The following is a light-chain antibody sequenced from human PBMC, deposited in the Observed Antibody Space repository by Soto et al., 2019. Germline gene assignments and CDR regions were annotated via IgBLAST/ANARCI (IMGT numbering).Light chain of an antibody. J-gene: IGKJ2*01. Sequence: DIVMTQSPDSLAVCLGERATINCKSSQSVLYSSNNKNYLAWYQQKPGQPPKLVIYWASTRESGVPDRFTGSGSGTDFTLTIRSLQAEDVAVYYCQQYYTTPYTFGQGTKLEIK. CDR3: QQYYTTPYT. CDR2: WAS. V-gene: IGKV4-1*01. CDR1: QSVLYSSNNKNY.